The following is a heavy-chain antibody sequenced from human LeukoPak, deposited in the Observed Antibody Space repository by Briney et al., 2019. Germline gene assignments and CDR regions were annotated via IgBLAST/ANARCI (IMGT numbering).Heavy chain of an antibody. CDR2: VNHSGST. J-gene: IGHJ4*02. D-gene: IGHD6-6*01. V-gene: IGHV4-34*01. CDR1: GGSFSAFY. Sequence: SETLSLTCSVYGGSFSAFYWNWLRQPPGKGLEWVGEVNHSGSTYYNPSLKSRVTFSVDTSKNQFSLKLSSVTAADTAVYYCARVESLLAARPTPYFDYWGQGTLVTVSS. CDR3: ARVESLLAARPTPYFDY.